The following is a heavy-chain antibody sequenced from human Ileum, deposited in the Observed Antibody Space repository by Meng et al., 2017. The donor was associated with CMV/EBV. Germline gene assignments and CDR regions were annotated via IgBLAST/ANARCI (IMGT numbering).Heavy chain of an antibody. D-gene: IGHD1-26*01. Sequence: HLQLQESGSGLVKPSETLSLNCTVSGGSISSPSNYWGWIRQPPGKGLEWIGSIYYTGSTYYNPSLESRVTISVDTSKNQFSLRLSSVTAADTAVYYCAREMYSLAAPRRYFDYWGQGTLVTVSS. CDR2: IYYTGST. V-gene: IGHV4-39*07. CDR1: GGSISSPSNY. CDR3: AREMYSLAAPRRYFDY. J-gene: IGHJ4*02.